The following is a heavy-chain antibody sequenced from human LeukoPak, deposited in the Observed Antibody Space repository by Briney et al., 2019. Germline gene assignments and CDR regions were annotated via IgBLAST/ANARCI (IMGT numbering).Heavy chain of an antibody. V-gene: IGHV3-74*03. CDR3: VGDRWVIVGATWGGFDL. J-gene: IGHJ5*02. CDR2: ICTDGSET. D-gene: IGHD1-26*01. Sequence: GGSLRLSCAASGFTFSTYWMHWVRHAPGKGLVWVAGICTDGSETQYADSMKGRFTVTRDNARNTPYLQMSRLRAEDMAVYYCVGDRWVIVGATWGGFDLWGRGTLVTVS. CDR1: GFTFSTYW.